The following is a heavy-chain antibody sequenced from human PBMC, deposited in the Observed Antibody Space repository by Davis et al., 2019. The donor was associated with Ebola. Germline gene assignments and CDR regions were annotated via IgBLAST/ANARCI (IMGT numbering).Heavy chain of an antibody. J-gene: IGHJ6*02. CDR3: ARGDWLYYYGMDV. Sequence: MPSETLSLTCTVSGGSISSYYWSWIRQPPGKGLEWIGYIYYSGSTNYNPFLKSRVTISVDTSKNQFSLKLSSVTAADTAVYYCARGDWLYYYGMDVWGQGTTVTVSS. CDR2: IYYSGST. V-gene: IGHV4-59*12. D-gene: IGHD3-9*01. CDR1: GGSISSYY.